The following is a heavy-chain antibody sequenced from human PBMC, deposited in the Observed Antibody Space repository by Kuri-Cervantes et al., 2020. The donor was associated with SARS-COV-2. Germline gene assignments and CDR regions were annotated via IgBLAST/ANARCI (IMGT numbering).Heavy chain of an antibody. V-gene: IGHV4-34*01. D-gene: IGHD6-19*01. CDR2: INHSGST. Sequence: GSLRLSCAVYGGSFSGYYWSWIRQPPGKGLELIGEINHSGSTNYNPSLKSRVTISVDTSKNQFSLKLSSVTAADTAVYYCARDSRGTSGWYYFDYLGQGTLVTVSS. CDR3: ARDSRGTSGWYYFDY. J-gene: IGHJ4*02. CDR1: GGSFSGYY.